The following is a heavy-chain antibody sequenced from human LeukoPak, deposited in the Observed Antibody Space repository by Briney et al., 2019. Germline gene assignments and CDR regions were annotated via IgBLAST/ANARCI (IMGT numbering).Heavy chain of an antibody. J-gene: IGHJ4*02. D-gene: IGHD6-19*01. Sequence: PGGSLRLSCAASGFTFSSYGMHWVRQAPGKGLEWVAVISYDGSNKYYADSVKGRFTISGDNSKNALYLQMNSLRAEDTAVYYCAKDLYWKAVAGSTPGDYWGQGTLVTVSS. CDR2: ISYDGSNK. V-gene: IGHV3-30*18. CDR3: AKDLYWKAVAGSTPGDY. CDR1: GFTFSSYG.